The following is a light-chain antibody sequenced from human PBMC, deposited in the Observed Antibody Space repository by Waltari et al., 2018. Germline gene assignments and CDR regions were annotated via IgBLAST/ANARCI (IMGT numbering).Light chain of an antibody. CDR3: CSYADTYGFL. CDR1: SRDVGFYKF. J-gene: IGLJ1*01. Sequence: QSALTQPPSVSGSLGQSVTISCSGPSRDVGFYKFVSWYRQHPDKVPKLLIFDVTKRHSGVPDRFSASKSGNTASLTISGLQADDEGDYYCCSYADTYGFLFGTGTTVTVL. CDR2: DVT. V-gene: IGLV2-11*01.